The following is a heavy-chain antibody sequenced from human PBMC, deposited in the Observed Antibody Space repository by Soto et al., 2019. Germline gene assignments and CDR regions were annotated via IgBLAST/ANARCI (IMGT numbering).Heavy chain of an antibody. CDR3: ARRTLGYCSGGSCYSYGMDV. CDR2: IYPGDSDT. Sequence: GESLKISCKRSGYRFTSYWIGWVRQMPGKGLVWLGIIYPGDSDTRYSPSFQGQVTISADKSISTAYLQWSSLKASDTAMYYCARRTLGYCSGGSCYSYGMDVWGQGTRISVSS. J-gene: IGHJ6*02. CDR1: GYRFTSYW. D-gene: IGHD2-15*01. V-gene: IGHV5-51*01.